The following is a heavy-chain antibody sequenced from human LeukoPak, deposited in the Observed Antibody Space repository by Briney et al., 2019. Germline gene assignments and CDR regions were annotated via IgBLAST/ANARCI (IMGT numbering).Heavy chain of an antibody. CDR3: ARTMTMVRGEHYYYYMDV. CDR1: GFTFSNYA. Sequence: TGGSLRLSCAASGFTFSNYAMSWVRQAPGKGLEWVSAISGSASSTYHADSVKGRFTISRDNAKNSLYLQMNSLRAEDTAVYYCARTMTMVRGEHYYYYMDVWGKGTTVTVSS. CDR2: ISGSASST. D-gene: IGHD3-10*01. J-gene: IGHJ6*03. V-gene: IGHV3-23*01.